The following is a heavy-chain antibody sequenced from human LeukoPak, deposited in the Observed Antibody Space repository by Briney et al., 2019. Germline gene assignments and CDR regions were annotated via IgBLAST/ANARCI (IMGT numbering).Heavy chain of an antibody. CDR1: GGFISSHY. Sequence: KPSETLSLTCTVSGGFISSHYWSWIRQPPGKGLEWIGYISYSGSTNYNPSLKSRVTISVDTSKNQFSLKLSSVTAADTAVYYCARGRPGDSFDYYESSGYYFAYLDDWGQGTLVTVSS. V-gene: IGHV4-59*11. J-gene: IGHJ4*02. CDR3: ARGRPGDSFDYYESSGYYFAYLDD. D-gene: IGHD3-22*01. CDR2: ISYSGST.